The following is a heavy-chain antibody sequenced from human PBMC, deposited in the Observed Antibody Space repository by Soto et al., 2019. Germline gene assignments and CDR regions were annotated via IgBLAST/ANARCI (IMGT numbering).Heavy chain of an antibody. CDR3: ARDFRPPYGVRYFDY. CDR1: GFTFSGYA. J-gene: IGHJ4*02. D-gene: IGHD4-17*01. CDR2: IYSGGST. Sequence: GGSLRLSCAASGFTFSGYAMSWVRQAPGKGLEWVSVIYSGGSTYYADSVKGRFTISRHNSKNTLYLLMNSLRAEDTAVYYCARDFRPPYGVRYFDYWGQGTLVTVSS. V-gene: IGHV3-53*04.